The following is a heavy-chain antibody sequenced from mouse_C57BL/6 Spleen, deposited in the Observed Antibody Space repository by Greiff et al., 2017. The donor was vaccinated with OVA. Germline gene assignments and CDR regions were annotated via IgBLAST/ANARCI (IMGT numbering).Heavy chain of an antibody. D-gene: IGHD1-1*02. V-gene: IGHV1-82*01. Sequence: VQLQQSGPELVKPGASVKISCKASGYAFSSSWMNWVKQRPGKGLEWIGRIYPGDGDTNYNGKFKGTATLTADKSSSTAYMQLSRLTSEDSAVYFCARAGGNGLDYWGQDTTLTVSS. CDR1: GYAFSSSW. CDR2: IYPGDGDT. J-gene: IGHJ2*01. CDR3: ARAGGNGLDY.